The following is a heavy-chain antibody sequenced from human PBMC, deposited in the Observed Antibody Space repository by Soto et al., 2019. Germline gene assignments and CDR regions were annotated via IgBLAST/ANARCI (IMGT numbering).Heavy chain of an antibody. D-gene: IGHD5-12*01. Sequence: EVQLLQSGGGLVKPGGSLRLSCATSGFTFSRCDMNWVRQAPGKGLAWVSFISSSASYMYYADSVKGRFTISRDNSKKSLYLQMNSLRADDTAVYYCARECVDTVTSITIPFDYWGQGALVTVSS. J-gene: IGHJ4*02. CDR2: ISSSASYM. CDR3: ARECVDTVTSITIPFDY. V-gene: IGHV3-21*02. CDR1: GFTFSRCD.